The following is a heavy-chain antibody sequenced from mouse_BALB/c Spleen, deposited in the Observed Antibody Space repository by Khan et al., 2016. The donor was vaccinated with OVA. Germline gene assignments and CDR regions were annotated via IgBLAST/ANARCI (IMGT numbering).Heavy chain of an antibody. J-gene: IGHJ3*01. D-gene: IGHD2-13*01. Sequence: EVELVESGGGLGKPGGARKLSCAASGFTSSDYYMYLVRQTPEKRLEWVATSSDKDRCIYYLDNVKGRFTISSDNAKNILYLQMSRLKSEDTAMYYCTRGFYGDPFAYWGHGTLVTVS. CDR2: SSDKDRCI. CDR3: TRGFYGDPFAY. CDR1: GFTSSDYY. V-gene: IGHV5-4*02.